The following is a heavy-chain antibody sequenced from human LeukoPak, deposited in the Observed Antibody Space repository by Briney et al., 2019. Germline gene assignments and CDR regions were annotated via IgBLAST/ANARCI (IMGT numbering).Heavy chain of an antibody. D-gene: IGHD3-9*01. Sequence: SETLSLTCAVYGGSFSGYYWSWIRQPPGKGLEWIGEINHSGSTNYNPSLKSRVTISVDTSKNQFSLKLSSVTAADTAVYYCATYYEILTAYTFDYWGQGALVTVSS. CDR3: ATYYEILTAYTFDY. CDR2: INHSGST. V-gene: IGHV4-34*01. CDR1: GGSFSGYY. J-gene: IGHJ4*02.